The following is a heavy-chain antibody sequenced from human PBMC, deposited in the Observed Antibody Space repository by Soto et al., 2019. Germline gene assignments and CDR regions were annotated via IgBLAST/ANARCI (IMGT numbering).Heavy chain of an antibody. J-gene: IGHJ3*02. CDR3: AKYLLKPGAFDI. D-gene: IGHD1-26*01. V-gene: IGHV3-23*01. Sequence: GGSLRLSCAASGFTFISYAMSWVLQAPGKGLEWVSAISGSGGSTYYADSVKGRFTISRDNSKNTLYLQMNSLRAEDTAVYYCAKYLLKPGAFDIWGQGTMVTVSS. CDR1: GFTFISYA. CDR2: ISGSGGST.